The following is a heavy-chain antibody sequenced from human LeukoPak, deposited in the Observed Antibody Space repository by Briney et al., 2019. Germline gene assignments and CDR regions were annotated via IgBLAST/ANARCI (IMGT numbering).Heavy chain of an antibody. CDR3: ARANYYDSSGYRYSSYFDY. D-gene: IGHD3-22*01. V-gene: IGHV3-21*01. Sequence: PGGSLRLSCAASGFTFSSYSMNWVRQAPGKGLEWVSAISGSGGSTYYADSVKGRFTISRDNAKNSLYLQMNSLRAEDTAVYYCARANYYDSSGYRYSSYFDYWGQGTLVTVSS. J-gene: IGHJ4*02. CDR2: ISGSGGST. CDR1: GFTFSSYS.